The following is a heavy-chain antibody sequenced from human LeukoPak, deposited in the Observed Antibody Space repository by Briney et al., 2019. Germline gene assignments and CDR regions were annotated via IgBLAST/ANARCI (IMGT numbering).Heavy chain of an antibody. CDR3: ARNEYQLLSVWFDP. V-gene: IGHV1-18*01. Sequence: GASVKVSCKASGYTFTSYGISWVRQAPGQGLEWMGWISAYNGNTNYAQKLQGRVTMTTDTSTSTAYMELRSLRSDDTAVYYCARNEYQLLSVWFDPWGQGTLVTVSS. CDR1: GYTFTSYG. J-gene: IGHJ5*02. CDR2: ISAYNGNT. D-gene: IGHD2-2*01.